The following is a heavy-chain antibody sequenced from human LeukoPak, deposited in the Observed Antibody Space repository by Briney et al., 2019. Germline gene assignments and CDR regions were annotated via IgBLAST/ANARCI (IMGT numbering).Heavy chain of an antibody. J-gene: IGHJ4*02. Sequence: GGSLRLSCASSGFIFSGYFMHWVRQAPGKGLVWVSRINTDGSSTSYADSVKGRFTISRDNAKNTLYLQMNSLRAEDTAVYNYPSVRGYSYGPVAYGGQGTLFTVSS. V-gene: IGHV3-74*01. CDR3: PSVRGYSYGPVAY. CDR2: INTDGSST. CDR1: GFIFSGYF. D-gene: IGHD5-18*01.